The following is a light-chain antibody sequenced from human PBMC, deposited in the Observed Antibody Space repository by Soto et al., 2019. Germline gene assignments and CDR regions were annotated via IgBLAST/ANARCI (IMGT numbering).Light chain of an antibody. CDR3: QQYNGFWT. J-gene: IGKJ1*01. CDR2: EAS. V-gene: IGKV1-5*03. CDR1: QSISGS. Sequence: DIQMTQSPSTLSASVGDRVTITCRASQSISGSLAWYQQKPGKAPKLLIYEASNLKSGVPSRLSGSGSEREYTLTISSPQPDDSASYYCQQYNGFWTFGQGTRVEIK.